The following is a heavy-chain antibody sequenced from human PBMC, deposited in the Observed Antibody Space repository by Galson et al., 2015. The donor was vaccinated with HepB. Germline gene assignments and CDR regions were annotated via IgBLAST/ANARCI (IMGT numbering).Heavy chain of an antibody. D-gene: IGHD1-7*01. CDR1: GDSVSSHSAA. J-gene: IGHJ4*02. V-gene: IGHV6-1*01. Sequence: CAISGDSVSSHSAAWNWIRQSPSRGLEWLGRTYYRSKWYNDYAVSVKSRITINPDTSKNQFSLQLNSVTPEDTAVYYCAREGYGITGTHFDYWGQGTLVTVSS. CDR2: TYYRSKWYN. CDR3: AREGYGITGTHFDY.